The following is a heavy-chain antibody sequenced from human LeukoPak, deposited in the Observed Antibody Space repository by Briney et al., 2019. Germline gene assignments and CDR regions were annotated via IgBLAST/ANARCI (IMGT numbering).Heavy chain of an antibody. Sequence: GGSLRLSCAASGFTFSSYAMSWVRQAPGKGLEWVGRIKSKTDGGTTDYAAPVKGRFTISRDDSKNTLYLQMNSLKTEDTAVYYCTTMLWFGESIDYWGQGTLVTVSS. CDR2: IKSKTDGGTT. CDR3: TTMLWFGESIDY. V-gene: IGHV3-15*01. J-gene: IGHJ4*02. D-gene: IGHD3-10*01. CDR1: GFTFSSYA.